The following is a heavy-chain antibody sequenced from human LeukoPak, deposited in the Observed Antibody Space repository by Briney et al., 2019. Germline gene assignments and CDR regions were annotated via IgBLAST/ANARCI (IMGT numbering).Heavy chain of an antibody. CDR3: AKFPQWPLRFFEN. V-gene: IGHV3-23*01. D-gene: IGHD6-19*01. J-gene: IGHJ4*02. CDR2: ITSNSGSI. CDR1: GFTFSSHT. Sequence: GGSLRLSCAASGFTFSSHTMTWVRQAAGKGLEWVSTITSNSGSIDYAGSVKGRFTISRDNSKNTLYLQMNSLRAEDMAVYYRAKFPQWPLRFFENWGQGTLVTVSS.